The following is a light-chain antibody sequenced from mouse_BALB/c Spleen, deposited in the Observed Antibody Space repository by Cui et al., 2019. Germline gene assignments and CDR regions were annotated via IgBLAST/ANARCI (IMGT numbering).Light chain of an antibody. CDR1: SNVSD. V-gene: IGKV4-80*01. CDR3: HQWSSYPWT. J-gene: IGKJ1*01. Sequence: QIVITQSTATLSASLWEEITLTCSAISNVSDMHWYQQKSGTSPKLLIYSTSNLASGVPSRFSGSGSGTFYSRTISSVEAEDAADYYCHQWSSYPWTFGGGTKLEIK. CDR2: STS.